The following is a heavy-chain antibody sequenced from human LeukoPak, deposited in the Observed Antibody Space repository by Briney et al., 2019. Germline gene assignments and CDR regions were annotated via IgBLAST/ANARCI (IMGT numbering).Heavy chain of an antibody. CDR3: ARVLTATMHS. D-gene: IGHD1-7*01. CDR1: GGSIDVVNYY. CDR2: IYHSGST. J-gene: IGHJ4*02. Sequence: SETLSLTCAVSGGSIDVVNYYWSWFRQPPGKGLEWIGYIYHSGSTYYNLSLKNRITISIDTSKNQFSLQLTSVTAADTAVYYCARVLTATMHSWGQGTLVTVSS. V-gene: IGHV4-30-2*01.